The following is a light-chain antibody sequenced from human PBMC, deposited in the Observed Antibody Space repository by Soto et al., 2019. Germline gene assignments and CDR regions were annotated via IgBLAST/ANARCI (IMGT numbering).Light chain of an antibody. J-gene: IGLJ2*01. CDR3: ASWDDRLGAVI. CDR1: SSNIGGTNY. V-gene: IGLV1-47*02. Sequence: QPVLTQPPSASGTPGQKVFTSCSGSSSNIGGTNYAYWYQQLPGAAPKLLMHSNNLRPSGVPERISGSKFGTAASLAISGLRSEDEAVYYCASWDDRLGAVIFGGGTKVTVL. CDR2: SNN.